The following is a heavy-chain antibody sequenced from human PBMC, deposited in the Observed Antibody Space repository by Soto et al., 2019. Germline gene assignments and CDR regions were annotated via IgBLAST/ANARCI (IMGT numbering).Heavy chain of an antibody. J-gene: IGHJ6*02. Sequence: EVQLLESGGGLVQPGGSLRLYCAASGFTFSSYAMTWVRQAPGKGLEWVSALSGSGVSTYYADSVKGRFTISRDNSKNTLYLQMNSLRAEDTAVYYCAKGGGSKDYYDTSGYYPYYYYAMDVWAQGTTVTVSS. V-gene: IGHV3-23*01. D-gene: IGHD3-22*01. CDR2: LSGSGVST. CDR1: GFTFSSYA. CDR3: AKGGGSKDYYDTSGYYPYYYYAMDV.